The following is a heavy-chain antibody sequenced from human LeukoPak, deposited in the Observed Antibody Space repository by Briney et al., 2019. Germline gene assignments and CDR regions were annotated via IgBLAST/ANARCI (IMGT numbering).Heavy chain of an antibody. CDR1: GGSISTFY. CDR3: ARVHSSGWFYFDY. J-gene: IGHJ4*02. V-gene: IGHV4-59*01. D-gene: IGHD6-19*01. Sequence: TSETLSLTCTVSGGSISTFYWTWIRQPPGNGLEWIGYIYYSGSTTYNPSLKSRVTISVDKSKDQFSLKLSSVTAADTAVYYCARVHSSGWFYFDYWGQGTLVTVSS. CDR2: IYYSGST.